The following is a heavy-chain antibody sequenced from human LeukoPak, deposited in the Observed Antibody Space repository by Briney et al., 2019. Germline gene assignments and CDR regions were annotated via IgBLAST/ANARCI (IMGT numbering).Heavy chain of an antibody. Sequence: SETLSLTCTVSGGSISSSSYYWGWIRQPPGKGLEWIGSIYYSGSTNYNPSLKSRVTISVDTSKNQFSLKLSSVTAADTAVYYCARVGIYDFWSGHSLVDYWGQGTLVTVSS. CDR2: IYYSGST. CDR1: GGSISSSSYY. J-gene: IGHJ4*02. V-gene: IGHV4-39*07. D-gene: IGHD3-3*01. CDR3: ARVGIYDFWSGHSLVDY.